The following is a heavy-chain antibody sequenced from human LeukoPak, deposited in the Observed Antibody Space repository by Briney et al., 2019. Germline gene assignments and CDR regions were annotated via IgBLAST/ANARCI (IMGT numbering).Heavy chain of an antibody. Sequence: SETLSLTCTVSGHSISSGYFWGWIRQPPGKGLEWIGSIYHSGSTHYNPSLKSRVTISIITSKNQFSLKLSSVTATDTALYYRARRIAVTGSFDYWGQGTLVTVSS. J-gene: IGHJ4*02. D-gene: IGHD6-19*01. CDR2: IYHSGST. CDR1: GHSISSGYF. CDR3: ARRIAVTGSFDY. V-gene: IGHV4-38-2*02.